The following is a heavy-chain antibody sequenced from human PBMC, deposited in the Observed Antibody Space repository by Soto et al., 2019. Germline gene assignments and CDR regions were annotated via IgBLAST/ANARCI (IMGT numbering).Heavy chain of an antibody. CDR3: ARIQKDATTVVTPWLDY. CDR1: GFSLSNARMG. Sequence: SGPTLVNPTETLTLTCTVSGFSLSNARMGVSWIRQPPGKALEWLAHIFSNDEKSYSTSLKSRLTISKDTSKSQVVLTMTNMDPVDTATYYCARIQKDATTVVTPWLDYWGQGTLVTVSS. D-gene: IGHD4-17*01. CDR2: IFSNDEK. V-gene: IGHV2-26*01. J-gene: IGHJ4*02.